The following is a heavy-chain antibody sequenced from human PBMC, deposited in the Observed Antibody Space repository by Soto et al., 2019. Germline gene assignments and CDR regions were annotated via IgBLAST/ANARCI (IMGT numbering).Heavy chain of an antibody. Sequence: SETLSLTCTVSGGSISSGGYYWSWIRQHPGKGLEWIGYIYYSGSTYYNPSLKSRVTISVDTSKNQFSLKLSSVTAADTAVYYCARASPDYYRVLTGLYAFDFRGPGIMVTVSS. CDR3: ARASPDYYRVLTGLYAFDF. D-gene: IGHD1-26*01. CDR2: IYYSGST. V-gene: IGHV4-31*03. J-gene: IGHJ3*01. CDR1: GGSISSGGYY.